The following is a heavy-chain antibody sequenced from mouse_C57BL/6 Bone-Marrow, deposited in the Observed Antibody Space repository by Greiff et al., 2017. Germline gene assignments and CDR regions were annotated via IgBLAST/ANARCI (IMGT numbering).Heavy chain of an antibody. J-gene: IGHJ4*01. CDR2: IWTGGGT. Sequence: QVQLKESGPGLVAPSQSLSITCTVSGFSLTSYAISWVRQPPGTGLEWLGVIWTGGGTNYNSALKSRLSISKDNSKSQVFLKMNSLQTDDTARYYCARNNYYGSSYLYYYAMDYWGQGTSVTVSS. V-gene: IGHV2-9-1*01. CDR3: ARNNYYGSSYLYYYAMDY. CDR1: GFSLTSYA. D-gene: IGHD1-1*01.